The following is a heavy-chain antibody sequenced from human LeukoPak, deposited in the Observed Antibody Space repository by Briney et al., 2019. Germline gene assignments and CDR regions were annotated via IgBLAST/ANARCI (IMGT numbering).Heavy chain of an antibody. CDR2: IYPGDSDT. CDR3: ARPSGSGWYHDLQY. D-gene: IGHD6-19*01. Sequence: LGESLKISCKGSGYSFTSHWIGWVRQMPGKGLEWMGIIYPGDSDTRYSPSFQGQVTISADKSVNTAYLQWGSLKASDTAIYYCARPSGSGWYHDLQYWGQGTPVTVSS. J-gene: IGHJ4*02. CDR1: GYSFTSHW. V-gene: IGHV5-51*01.